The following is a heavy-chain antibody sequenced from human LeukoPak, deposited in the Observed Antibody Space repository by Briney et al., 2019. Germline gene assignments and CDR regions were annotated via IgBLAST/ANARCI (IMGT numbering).Heavy chain of an antibody. CDR2: IVVDTGDT. Sequence: SVTVSYMASGFTFTNSAVQWVRQVRGQRGEGIGWIVVDTGDTKYAQEFQERVTITRDMSTNTAYMELSSLRSDDTAVYYCAADRDTSGWFEGFFFDHWGQGTLVTVSS. V-gene: IGHV1-58*01. D-gene: IGHD6-19*01. J-gene: IGHJ4*02. CDR1: GFTFTNSA. CDR3: AADRDTSGWFEGFFFDH.